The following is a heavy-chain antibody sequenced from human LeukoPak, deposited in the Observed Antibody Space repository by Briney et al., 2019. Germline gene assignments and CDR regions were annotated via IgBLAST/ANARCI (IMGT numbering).Heavy chain of an antibody. CDR1: SVSISSHY. J-gene: IGHJ4*02. CDR2: MFDSEST. D-gene: IGHD5-18*01. CDR3: ATIKRGSIYGYFDF. Sequence: SETLSLTCTVSSVSISSHYWSWIRQPPGKGLEWIGYMFDSESTKDNPSLKSRITLSADTSKNQFSLRLSSVTAADTAVYYCATIKRGSIYGYFDFWGQGILVTVSS. V-gene: IGHV4-59*11.